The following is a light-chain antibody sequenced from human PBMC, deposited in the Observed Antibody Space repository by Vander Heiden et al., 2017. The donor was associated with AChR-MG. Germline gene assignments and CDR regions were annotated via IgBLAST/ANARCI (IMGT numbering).Light chain of an antibody. CDR3: AAWDGSLNAWV. Sequence: QSALTQPPSASGTPGQRVTIPCSGGSSNIGSNTANWHQQLPGTAPKLLIYNNNQRPSGVPDRFSGSKSGTSASLAISGLQSEDEADYYCAAWDGSLNAWVFGGGTKLTVL. V-gene: IGLV1-44*01. CDR2: NNN. J-gene: IGLJ3*02. CDR1: SSNIGSNT.